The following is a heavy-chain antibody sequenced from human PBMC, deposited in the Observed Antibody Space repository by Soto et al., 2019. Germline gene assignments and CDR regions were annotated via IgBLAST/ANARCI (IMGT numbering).Heavy chain of an antibody. D-gene: IGHD3-9*01. CDR3: ATDPQTGHDNWFDP. V-gene: IGHV1-24*01. CDR2: FDPEDGET. J-gene: IGHJ5*02. Sequence: GASVKVSCKVSGYTLTELSMHWVRQAPGKGLEWMGGFDPEDGETIYAQKFQGRVTMTEDTSTDTAYMELSSLRSEDTAVYYCATDPQTGHDNWFDPWGQGPLVTVSS. CDR1: GYTLTELS.